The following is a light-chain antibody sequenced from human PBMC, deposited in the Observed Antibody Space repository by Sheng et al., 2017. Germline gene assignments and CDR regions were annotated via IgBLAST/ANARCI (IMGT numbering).Light chain of an antibody. CDR1: QSVLYSSNNKNY. CDR3: QQYDGSPVT. Sequence: DIVMTQSPDSLAVSLGERATINCKSSQSVLYSSNNKNYLAWYQQKPGQAPRLLIYDASTRATGIPDRFTGSGSGTDFTLTISRLEPEDFAVYYCQQYDGSPVTFGPGTKVDI. V-gene: IGKV4-1*01. J-gene: IGKJ3*01. CDR2: DAS.